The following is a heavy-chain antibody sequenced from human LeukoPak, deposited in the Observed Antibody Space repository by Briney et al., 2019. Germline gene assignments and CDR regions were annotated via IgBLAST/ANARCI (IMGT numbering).Heavy chain of an antibody. CDR1: GFTFSSYA. D-gene: IGHD6-13*01. CDR2: ISYDGSNK. CDR3: ARDSSYYYYMDV. V-gene: IGHV3-30*01. Sequence: GGSLRLSCAASGFTFSSYAMHWVRQAPGKGLEWVAVISYDGSNKYYADSVKGRFTISRDNSKYTLYLQMNSLRAEDTAVYYCARDSSYYYYMDVWGKGTTVTVSS. J-gene: IGHJ6*03.